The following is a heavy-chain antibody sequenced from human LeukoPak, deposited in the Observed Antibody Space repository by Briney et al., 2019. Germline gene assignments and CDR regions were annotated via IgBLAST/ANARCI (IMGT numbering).Heavy chain of an antibody. J-gene: IGHJ5*02. D-gene: IGHD3-10*01. V-gene: IGHV3-23*01. CDR3: AKAPGRGESPRDNWFDP. Sequence: SGGSLRLSCAASGFTFNNYAMTWVRQAPGKGLEWVSVIGGSTGNTYYADSVKGRFTISRDNSKNTLYLQMSGLRAEDTAVYYCAKAPGRGESPRDNWFDPWGQGTLVTVSS. CDR1: GFTFNNYA. CDR2: IGGSTGNT.